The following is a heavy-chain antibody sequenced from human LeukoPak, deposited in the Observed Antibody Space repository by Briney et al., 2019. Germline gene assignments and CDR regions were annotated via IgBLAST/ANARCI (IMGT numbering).Heavy chain of an antibody. J-gene: IGHJ4*02. D-gene: IGHD3-10*01. CDR1: GFTFSSYA. CDR3: AREVTMVRGALDY. CDR2: ISYDGSNK. Sequence: PGGSLRLSCAASGFTFSSYAMHWVRQAPGKGLEWVAVISYDGSNKYYADSVKGRFTISRDNSKNTLYLQMNSLRAEDTAVYYCAREVTMVRGALDYWGQGTLVTVSS. V-gene: IGHV3-30*04.